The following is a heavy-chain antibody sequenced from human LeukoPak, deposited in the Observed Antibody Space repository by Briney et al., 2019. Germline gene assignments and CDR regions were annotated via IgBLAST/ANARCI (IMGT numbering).Heavy chain of an antibody. CDR3: ARIPADTGFGWFDP. CDR1: GGSISSYY. Sequence: SETLSLTCTVSGGSISSYYWSWIRQPPGKGLEWLGYIYYSGSTNYNPSLKSRVTISVDTSKNQFSLKLSSVTAADTAVYYCARIPADTGFGWFDPWGQGTLVTVSS. V-gene: IGHV4-59*01. J-gene: IGHJ5*02. CDR2: IYYSGST. D-gene: IGHD5-18*01.